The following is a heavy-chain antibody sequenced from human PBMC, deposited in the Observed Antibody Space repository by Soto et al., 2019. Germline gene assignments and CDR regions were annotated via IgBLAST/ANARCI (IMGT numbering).Heavy chain of an antibody. CDR3: AKWSYLHY. CDR2: ISGSDGKT. D-gene: IGHD3-10*01. V-gene: IGHV3-23*01. J-gene: IGHJ4*01. CDR1: GFSFASFA. Sequence: GGSLRLSCTTSGFSFASFAMTWVRRAPGKGLEWVATISGSDGKTYYADSVKGRFSISRATSRNTLYLQMNSLRADDTAIYYCAKWSYLHYCGHGTRVTVSS.